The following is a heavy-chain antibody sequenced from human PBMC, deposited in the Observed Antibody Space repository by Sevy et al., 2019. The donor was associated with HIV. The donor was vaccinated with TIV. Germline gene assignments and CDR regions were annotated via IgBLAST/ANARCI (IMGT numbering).Heavy chain of an antibody. V-gene: IGHV3-33*01. J-gene: IGHJ4*01. CDR2: IWYEGINK. D-gene: IGHD3-10*01. CDR1: GFAFSTYG. CDR3: ARERRSSGIDY. Sequence: GGSLRLSCTASGFAFSTYGMHWVRQAPGKGLEGVAIIWYEGINKDYAEPVKGRFTISRDNSKNTLYLQMNSLGVDDTAVYYCARERRSSGIDYWGQGTLVTVSS.